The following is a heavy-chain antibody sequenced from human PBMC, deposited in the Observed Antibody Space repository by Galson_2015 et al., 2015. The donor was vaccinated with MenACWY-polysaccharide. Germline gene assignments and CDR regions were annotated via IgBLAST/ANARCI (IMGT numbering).Heavy chain of an antibody. J-gene: IGHJ4*02. V-gene: IGHV3-15*01. CDR3: AADVPGAGYPFDF. D-gene: IGHD2-8*01. CDR1: RFTFSDAW. CDR2: VKSKRDGGAA. Sequence: LRLSCAASRFTFSDAWMNWVRQAPGKGLEWIGHVKSKRDGGAADYTAPVKGRFTIWRDDSDKMLYLQMNSLKTEDTGLYYCAADVPGAGYPFDFWGQGTLVTVSS.